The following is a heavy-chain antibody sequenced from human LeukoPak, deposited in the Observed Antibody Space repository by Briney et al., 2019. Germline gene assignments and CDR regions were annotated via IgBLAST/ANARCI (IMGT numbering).Heavy chain of an antibody. CDR1: GGSISSYY. CDR2: IYYSGST. CDR3: ARQHHSSGYYYEYYYYGMDV. V-gene: IGHV4-59*08. Sequence: PSETLSLTCTVSGGSISSYYWSWIRQPPGKGLEWIGYIYYSGSTNYNPSLKSRVTISVDTSKNRFSLKLSSVTAADTAVYYCARQHHSSGYYYEYYYYGMDVWGQGTTVTVSS. J-gene: IGHJ6*02. D-gene: IGHD3-22*01.